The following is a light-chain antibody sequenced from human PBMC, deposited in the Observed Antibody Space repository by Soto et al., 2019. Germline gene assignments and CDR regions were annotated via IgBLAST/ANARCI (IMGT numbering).Light chain of an antibody. Sequence: EIVLTQSPGTLSVSPGERATLSCRASQSVSSTSLAWYQQKPGQAPRVLIYGASSRATGIPERFSGSGSGTDFTLTISRLEPEDFAVYYCQQYGSSSWTFGQGTKVEIK. CDR1: QSVSSTS. V-gene: IGKV3-20*01. CDR2: GAS. J-gene: IGKJ1*01. CDR3: QQYGSSSWT.